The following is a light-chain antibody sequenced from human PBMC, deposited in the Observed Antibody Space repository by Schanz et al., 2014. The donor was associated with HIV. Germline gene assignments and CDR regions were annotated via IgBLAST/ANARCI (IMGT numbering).Light chain of an antibody. CDR2: DVS. CDR1: SSDVGGYNF. J-gene: IGLJ1*01. Sequence: QSALTQPASVSGSPGQSITISCTGTSSDVGGYNFVSWYQQHPDKAPRLMIFDVSSRPSGVSNRFSGSKSGNTASLTISGLQAEDEADYYCCSYAGSSTYVFGTGTKVTVL. CDR3: CSYAGSSTYV. V-gene: IGLV2-14*03.